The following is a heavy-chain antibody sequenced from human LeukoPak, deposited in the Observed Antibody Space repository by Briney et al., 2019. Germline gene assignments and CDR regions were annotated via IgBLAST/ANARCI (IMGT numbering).Heavy chain of an antibody. CDR1: GFTFSSYA. D-gene: IGHD3-3*01. J-gene: IGHJ4*02. CDR3: AACWSGYYTIDY. Sequence: GGSLRLSCAASGFTFSSYAMSWVRQAPGKGLEWVSATSGSGGSTYYADSVKGRFTISRDNSKNTLYLQMNSLRAEDTAVYYCAACWSGYYTIDYWGQGTLVTVSS. V-gene: IGHV3-23*01. CDR2: TSGSGGST.